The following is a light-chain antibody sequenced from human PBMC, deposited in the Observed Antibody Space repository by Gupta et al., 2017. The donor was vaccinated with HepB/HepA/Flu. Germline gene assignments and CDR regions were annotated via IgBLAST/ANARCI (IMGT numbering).Light chain of an antibody. J-gene: IGLJ2*01. V-gene: IGLV4-69*01. CDR1: SGHSSYA. CDR2: LNRDGSH. CDR3: QTWGTGIRV. Sequence: QLVLTHSPSASASLGASVKLTCTLSSGHSSYAIAWHQQQPEKRPRYLMKLNRDGSHSKGDGIPDRFSGSSSGAERYLTISSLQSEDEADYYCQTWGTGIRVFGGGTKLTVL.